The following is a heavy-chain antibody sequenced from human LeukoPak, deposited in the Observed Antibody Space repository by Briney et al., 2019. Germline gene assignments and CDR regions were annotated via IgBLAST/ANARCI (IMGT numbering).Heavy chain of an antibody. Sequence: GASVKVSCKASGFTFTDYFMHWVRQAPGQGLEWMGWINPHSGGTNYAQQFQGRVTMTRDTSISTAYMELSRLRSDDTAVYYCARISISNAPDYWGQGTLVTVSP. CDR3: ARISISNAPDY. D-gene: IGHD3-3*02. J-gene: IGHJ4*02. V-gene: IGHV1-2*02. CDR2: INPHSGGT. CDR1: GFTFTDYF.